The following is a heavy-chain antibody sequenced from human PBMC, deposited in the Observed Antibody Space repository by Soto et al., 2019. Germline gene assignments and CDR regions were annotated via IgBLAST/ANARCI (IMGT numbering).Heavy chain of an antibody. D-gene: IGHD6-19*01. J-gene: IGHJ4*02. CDR3: ARGHSSGWYGEDY. V-gene: IGHV1-3*01. CDR1: GYTFTSYA. Sequence: QVQLVQSGAEVKKPGASVKVSCKASGYTFTSYAMHWVRQAPGQRLEWMGWINAGNGNTKYSQKFQGRVTITRDTSASTAYMELSSLRSEDTAVYYCARGHSSGWYGEDYWGQGTLVTVSS. CDR2: INAGNGNT.